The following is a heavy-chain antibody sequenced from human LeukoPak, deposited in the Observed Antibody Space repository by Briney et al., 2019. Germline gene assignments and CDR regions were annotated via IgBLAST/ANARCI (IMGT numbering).Heavy chain of an antibody. Sequence: PSETLSLTCAVYGGSFSGYYWSWIRQPPGKGLEWIGGINHSGSTNYNPSLKSRVTISVDTSKNQFSLKLSSVTAADTAVYYCARGRAGYVKRRRENAFDIWGQGTMVTVSS. D-gene: IGHD3-16*01. J-gene: IGHJ3*02. CDR3: ARGRAGYVKRRRENAFDI. V-gene: IGHV4-34*01. CDR1: GGSFSGYY. CDR2: INHSGST.